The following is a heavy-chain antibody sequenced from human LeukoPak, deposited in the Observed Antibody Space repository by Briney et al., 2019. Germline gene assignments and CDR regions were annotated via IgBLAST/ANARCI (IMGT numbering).Heavy chain of an antibody. CDR2: INGNGGSR. Sequence: GGSLRLSCAASGFIFEDYGMTWVRQAPGKGLEWVSGINGNGGSRGYAASVKGRFTISRDNANNSLYLQMNSLRAEDTALYYCARGSNFHNYWGQGTLVTVSS. CDR1: GFIFEDYG. CDR3: ARGSNFHNY. J-gene: IGHJ4*02. V-gene: IGHV3-20*04. D-gene: IGHD2/OR15-2a*01.